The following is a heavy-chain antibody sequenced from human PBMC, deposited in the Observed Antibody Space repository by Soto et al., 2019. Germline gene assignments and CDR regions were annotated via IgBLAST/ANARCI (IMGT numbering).Heavy chain of an antibody. CDR1: GFTFSSYW. CDR3: ARDTYDFWSGYSPDYYYYMDV. V-gene: IGHV3-7*01. CDR2: IKQDGSEK. D-gene: IGHD3-3*01. Sequence: EVQLVESRGCLVQPGWSLRLSCAASGFTFSSYWMSWVRQAPGKGLEWVANIKQDGSEKYYVDSVKGRFTISRDNAKNSLYLQMNSLRAEDTAVYYCARDTYDFWSGYSPDYYYYMDVWGKWTTVTVSS. J-gene: IGHJ6*03.